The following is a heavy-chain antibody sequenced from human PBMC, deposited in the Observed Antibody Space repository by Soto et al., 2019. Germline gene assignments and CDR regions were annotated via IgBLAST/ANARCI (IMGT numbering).Heavy chain of an antibody. J-gene: IGHJ4*02. CDR2: ISTYLGTT. CDR3: ARLIATSADY. D-gene: IGHD3-16*02. CDR1: GYSFTMYG. V-gene: IGHV1-18*01. Sequence: QVQLVQSEGEVRRPGASVKVSCKASGYSFTMYGITWVRQAPGQGLEWMGWISTYLGTTKYARKFQGRVTMTTDTSTSTAYMDPRTLRSDDTAVYYCARLIATSADYWGQGTLVTVSS.